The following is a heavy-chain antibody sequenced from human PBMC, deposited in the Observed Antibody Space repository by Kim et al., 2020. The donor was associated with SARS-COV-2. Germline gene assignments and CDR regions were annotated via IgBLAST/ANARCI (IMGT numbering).Heavy chain of an antibody. V-gene: IGHV3-30*02. Sequence: GRFTISRDNSKNTLYLQMNSLRAEDTAVYYCAKDLAIAAAGTILYYGMDVWGQGTTVTVSS. D-gene: IGHD6-13*01. CDR3: AKDLAIAAAGTILYYGMDV. J-gene: IGHJ6*02.